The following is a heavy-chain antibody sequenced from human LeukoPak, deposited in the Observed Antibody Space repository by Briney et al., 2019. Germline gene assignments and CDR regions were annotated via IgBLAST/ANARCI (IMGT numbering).Heavy chain of an antibody. D-gene: IGHD3-3*01. V-gene: IGHV4-59*01. CDR3: ARSDYDFWSGHHRNYFDY. Sequence: SETLSLTCTVSGGSISSYHWSWIRQPPGKGLEWIGYIYYSGSTNYNPSLKSRVTISVDTSKNQFSLKLSSVTAADTAVYYCARSDYDFWSGHHRNYFDYWGQGTLVTVSS. J-gene: IGHJ4*02. CDR1: GGSISSYH. CDR2: IYYSGST.